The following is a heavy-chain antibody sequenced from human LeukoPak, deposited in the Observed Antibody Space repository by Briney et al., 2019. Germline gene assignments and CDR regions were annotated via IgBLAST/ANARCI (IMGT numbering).Heavy chain of an antibody. CDR1: GNYW. D-gene: IGHD2-2*01. CDR2: VNSDGSWT. CDR3: VSFYETN. J-gene: IGHJ4*02. Sequence: GGSLRLSCAASGNYWMHWVRQAPGKGLVWVSHVNSDGSWTSHADSVKGRFTISKDNAKNTVYLQMNNLRTEDTAVYYCVSFYETNWGQGTLVTVSS. V-gene: IGHV3-74*01.